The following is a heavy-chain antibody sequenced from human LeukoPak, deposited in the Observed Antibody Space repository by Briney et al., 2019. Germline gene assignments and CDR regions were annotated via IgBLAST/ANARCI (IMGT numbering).Heavy chain of an antibody. CDR3: AKIMITFGGVIPLGDAFDI. V-gene: IGHV3-30*04. J-gene: IGHJ3*02. D-gene: IGHD3-16*01. CDR2: VSAHGLDK. Sequence: GGSLRLSCEASGFAFSSYAMHWVRQGPGKGLEWLAVVSAHGLDKFYADSVKGRFTISKDTSKNTLYLQMNSLRAEDTAVYYCAKIMITFGGVIPLGDAFDIWGQGTMVTVSS. CDR1: GFAFSSYA.